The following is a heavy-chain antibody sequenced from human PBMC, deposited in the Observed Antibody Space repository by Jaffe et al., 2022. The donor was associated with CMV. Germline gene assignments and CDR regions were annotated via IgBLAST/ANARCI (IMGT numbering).Heavy chain of an antibody. CDR2: INHSGST. J-gene: IGHJ6*02. D-gene: IGHD6-13*01. V-gene: IGHV4-34*01. CDR1: GGSFSGYY. CDR3: ARYLTESGAAAGYYYYYGMDV. Sequence: QVQLQQWGAGLLKPSETLSLTCAVYGGSFSGYYWSWIRQPPGKGLEWIGEINHSGSTNYNPSLKSRVTISVDTSKNQFSLKLSSVTAADTAVYYCARYLTESGAAAGYYYYYGMDVWGQGTTVTVSS.